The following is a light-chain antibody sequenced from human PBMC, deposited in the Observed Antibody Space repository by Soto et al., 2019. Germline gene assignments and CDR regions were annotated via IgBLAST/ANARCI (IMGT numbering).Light chain of an antibody. CDR3: AAWDDSLSAFYV. Sequence: QSVLTQPPSASGTPGQRVTISCSGSSSNIGSNYVYWYQQLPGTAPKLLIYRNNQRPSGVPDRFSGSKSGTSASLAISGLRSGDGADYYCAAWDDSLSAFYVSGTGTKVPVL. CDR1: SSNIGSNY. V-gene: IGLV1-47*01. CDR2: RNN. J-gene: IGLJ1*01.